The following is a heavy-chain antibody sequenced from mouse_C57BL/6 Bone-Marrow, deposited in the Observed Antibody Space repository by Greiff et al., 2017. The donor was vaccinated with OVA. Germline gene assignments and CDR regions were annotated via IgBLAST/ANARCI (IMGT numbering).Heavy chain of an antibody. V-gene: IGHV5-4*01. CDR3: ARGFITYFDY. D-gene: IGHD1-1*01. Sequence: DVHLVESGGGLVKPGGSLKLSCAASGFTFSSYAMSWVRQTPEKRPEWVATISDGGSYTYYPDNVKGRFTISRDNAKNNLYLQMSHLKSEDTAMYYCARGFITYFDYWGQGTTLTVSS. CDR1: GFTFSSYA. CDR2: ISDGGSYT. J-gene: IGHJ2*01.